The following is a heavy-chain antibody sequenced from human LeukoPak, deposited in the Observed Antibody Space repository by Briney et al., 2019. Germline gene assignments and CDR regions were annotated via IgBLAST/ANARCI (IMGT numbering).Heavy chain of an antibody. Sequence: SQTLSLTCTVSGGSISSGGYYWSWIRQPAGKGLEWIGRIYTSGSTNYNPSLKSRVTMSVDTSKNQFSLKLSSVTAADTAVYYCAREGVGFRGYCSSTSCSPLYNWFDPWGQGTLVTVSS. V-gene: IGHV4-61*02. D-gene: IGHD2-2*01. CDR2: IYTSGST. CDR1: GGSISSGGYY. CDR3: AREGVGFRGYCSSTSCSPLYNWFDP. J-gene: IGHJ5*02.